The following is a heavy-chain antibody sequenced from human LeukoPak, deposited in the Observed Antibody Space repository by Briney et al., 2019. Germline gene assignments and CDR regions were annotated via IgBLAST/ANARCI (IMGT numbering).Heavy chain of an antibody. CDR1: GYTFTGYY. J-gene: IGHJ4*02. CDR2: INPNSGGT. Sequence: ASVKVSCKASGYTFTGYYMHWVRQAPGQGLEWMGRINPNSGGTNYAQKFQGRVTMTRDTSISTAYMELSRLRSDDTAVYYCARDPTGGYSSGWYLKGGYYFDYWGQGTLVTVSS. V-gene: IGHV1-2*06. CDR3: ARDPTGGYSSGWYLKGGYYFDY. D-gene: IGHD6-19*01.